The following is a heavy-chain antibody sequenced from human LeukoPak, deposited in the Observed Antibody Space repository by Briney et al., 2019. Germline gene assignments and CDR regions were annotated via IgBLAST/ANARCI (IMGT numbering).Heavy chain of an antibody. CDR2: IWYDGSNK. D-gene: IGHD6-19*01. CDR3: ARDPSSGWATYFDY. Sequence: GGSLRLSCAASGFTFSSYGMHWVRQAPGKGLEWVAVIWYDGSNKYYADSVKGRFTISRDNSKNTLYLQMNSLRAEDTAVYYCARDPSSGWATYFDYWGQGTLVTVSS. J-gene: IGHJ4*02. V-gene: IGHV3-33*01. CDR1: GFTFSSYG.